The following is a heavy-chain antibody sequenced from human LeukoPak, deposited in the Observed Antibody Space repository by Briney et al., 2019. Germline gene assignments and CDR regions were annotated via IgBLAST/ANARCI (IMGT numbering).Heavy chain of an antibody. J-gene: IGHJ3*02. D-gene: IGHD3-10*01. CDR1: GFTFSSYE. V-gene: IGHV3-48*03. CDR2: ISSSGSTI. Sequence: GGSLRLSCAVSGFTFSSYEMNWVRQAPGKGLEWVSYISSSGSTIYYADSVKGRFTTSRDNAKNSLYLQMNSLRAEDTAVYYCAREGPMGAFDIWGQGTMVTVSS. CDR3: AREGPMGAFDI.